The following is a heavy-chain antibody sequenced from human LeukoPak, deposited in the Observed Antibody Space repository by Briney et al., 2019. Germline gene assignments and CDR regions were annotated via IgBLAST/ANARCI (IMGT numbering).Heavy chain of an antibody. J-gene: IGHJ6*04. CDR1: GGSFSSGSYY. D-gene: IGHD6-13*01. V-gene: IGHV4-61*01. CDR3: ARFRVWRAAAARWYGMDV. CDR2: IYYSGST. Sequence: PSETLSLTCTVSGGSFSSGSYYWSWLRQPPGKGLEWIGYIYYSGSTNYNPSLKSRVTISVDTSKNQFSLKLSSVTAADTAVYYCARFRVWRAAAARWYGMDVWGKGTTVTVSS.